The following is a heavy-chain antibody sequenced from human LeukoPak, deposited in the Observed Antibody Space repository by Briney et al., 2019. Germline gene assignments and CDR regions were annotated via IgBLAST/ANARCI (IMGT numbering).Heavy chain of an antibody. CDR2: INPNSGDT. D-gene: IGHD6-13*01. CDR3: ARWDGYSSSPDY. CDR1: GYSLTGYY. Sequence: ASVKVSCTSSGYSLTGYYMHWLRPAPGQGLGWVGWINPNSGDTGNSQTFQGRVTMTRDMSITTIYMELTRMRSAAAALYYCARWDGYSSSPDYWGQGTLVTVSS. V-gene: IGHV1-2*02. J-gene: IGHJ4*02.